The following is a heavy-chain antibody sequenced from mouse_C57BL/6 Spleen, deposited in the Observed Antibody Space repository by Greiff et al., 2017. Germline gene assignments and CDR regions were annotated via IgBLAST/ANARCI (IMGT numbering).Heavy chain of an antibody. CDR3: ARFDGYDGYFDV. V-gene: IGHV1-76*01. Sequence: QVQLQQSGAELVRPGASVKLSCKASGYTFTDYYINWVKQRPGQGLEWIARIYPGSGNTYYNEKFKGKATLTAEKSSSTAYMQLSSLTSEDSAVYFCARFDGYDGYFDVWGTGTTVTVSS. CDR1: GYTFTDYY. CDR2: IYPGSGNT. J-gene: IGHJ1*03. D-gene: IGHD2-2*01.